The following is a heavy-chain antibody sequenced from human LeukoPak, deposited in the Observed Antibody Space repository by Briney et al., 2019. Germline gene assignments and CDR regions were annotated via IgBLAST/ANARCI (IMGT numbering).Heavy chain of an antibody. D-gene: IGHD1-26*01. CDR1: GFIFTTYS. J-gene: IGHJ4*02. V-gene: IGHV3-48*04. CDR3: ARGGLGSWTFDS. CDR2: ISTSGSSI. Sequence: GGSLRLSCEASGFIFTTYSMNWVRQAPGKGLEWLSYISTSGSSICYADSVKGRFTISRDNAKYSLYLQLNSLRGEDTAVYYCARGGLGSWTFDSWGQGALLTVSS.